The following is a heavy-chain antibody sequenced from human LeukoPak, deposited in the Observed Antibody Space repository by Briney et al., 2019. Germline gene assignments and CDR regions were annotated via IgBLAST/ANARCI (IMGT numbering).Heavy chain of an antibody. V-gene: IGHV4-59*01. Sequence: SETLSLTCTVSGGSISSYYWSWLRQPPGKGLEWIGYIYYSGTTNYNPSLKSRVTISVDTSKNQFSLKLSSMTAADTAVYYGARVRYGDYYFDYWGQGTLVTVSS. J-gene: IGHJ4*02. CDR3: ARVRYGDYYFDY. CDR1: GGSISSYY. CDR2: IYYSGTT. D-gene: IGHD4-17*01.